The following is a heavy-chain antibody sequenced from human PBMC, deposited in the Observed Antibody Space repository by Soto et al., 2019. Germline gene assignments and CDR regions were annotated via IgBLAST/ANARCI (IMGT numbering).Heavy chain of an antibody. CDR3: ARELDGEVDFDI. J-gene: IGHJ3*02. D-gene: IGHD3-10*01. Sequence: GGSLRLSCAASGFTFSSYSMNWVRQAPGKGLEWVSSISSSSSYIYYADSVKGRFTISRDNAKNSLYLQMNSLRAEDTAVYYCARELDGEVDFDIWGQGTMVTVSS. CDR2: ISSSSSYI. V-gene: IGHV3-21*01. CDR1: GFTFSSYS.